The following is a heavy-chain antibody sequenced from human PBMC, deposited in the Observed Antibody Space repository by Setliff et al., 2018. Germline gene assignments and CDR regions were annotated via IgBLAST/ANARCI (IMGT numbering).Heavy chain of an antibody. V-gene: IGHV4-59*11. D-gene: IGHD5-18*01. J-gene: IGHJ3*02. CDR1: GVSLSGHY. Sequence: KPSETLSLTCNVSGVSLSGHYWTWIRQPPGKGLEWVGYISHRGSTNYSPSLKSRATLSVDTSKNQFSLKLTSVTAADTAVYFCARGGRDSYGRGHAFDMWGQGTMVTV. CDR2: ISHRGST. CDR3: ARGGRDSYGRGHAFDM.